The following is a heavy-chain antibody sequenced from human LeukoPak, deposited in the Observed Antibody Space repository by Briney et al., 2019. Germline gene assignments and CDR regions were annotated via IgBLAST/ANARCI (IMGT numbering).Heavy chain of an antibody. Sequence: GGSLRLSCAASGFTFRDYFMSWIRQAPGKGREWISYISDSTSAIYNSDSVTGRFTISRDNAKHSLYLQMTSLRAEDTAVYYCARLILPLGAFDLWGQGTMVTVSS. D-gene: IGHD2-2*01. V-gene: IGHV3-11*01. CDR2: ISDSTSAI. CDR1: GFTFRDYF. J-gene: IGHJ3*01. CDR3: ARLILPLGAFDL.